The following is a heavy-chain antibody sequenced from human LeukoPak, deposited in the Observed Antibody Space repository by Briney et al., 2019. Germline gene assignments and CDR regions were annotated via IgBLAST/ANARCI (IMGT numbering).Heavy chain of an antibody. CDR1: GFTFSSYA. Sequence: GGSLRLSCAASGFTFSSYAMNWVRQAPEKGLEWISTISGSVGRTYYADSVKGRFTISRDNSKKTLYLQMNSLRAEDTALYYCARAYYHASGGAFGMDVWGQGTTVTVSS. J-gene: IGHJ6*02. V-gene: IGHV3-23*01. CDR3: ARAYYHASGGAFGMDV. CDR2: ISGSVGRT. D-gene: IGHD3-10*01.